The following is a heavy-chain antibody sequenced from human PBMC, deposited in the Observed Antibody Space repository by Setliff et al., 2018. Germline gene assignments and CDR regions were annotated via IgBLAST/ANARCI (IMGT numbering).Heavy chain of an antibody. D-gene: IGHD3-16*01. J-gene: IGHJ3*02. V-gene: IGHV7-4-1*02. CDR2: INTNTGNP. CDR3: AREGEGSTFFPLDAFDI. Sequence: ASVKVSCKASGYTFRSYAMNWVRQAPGQGLEWMGWINTNTGNPTYAQGFTGRFVFSLDTSVSTTYLQISSLKAEDTAVYYCAREGEGSTFFPLDAFDIWGQGTTVTVSS. CDR1: GYTFRSYA.